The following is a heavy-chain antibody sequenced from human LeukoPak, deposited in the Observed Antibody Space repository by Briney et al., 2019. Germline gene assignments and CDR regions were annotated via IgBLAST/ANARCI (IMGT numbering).Heavy chain of an antibody. CDR2: IVVGSGNT. Sequence: SVKVSCKASGFTFTSSAVQWVRQARGQRLEWIGWIVVGSGNTNYAQKFQERVTITRDMSTSTAYMELSSLRSEDTAVYYCAAPTGGSGRGAFDIWGQGTMVTVSS. J-gene: IGHJ3*02. V-gene: IGHV1-58*01. D-gene: IGHD3-16*01. CDR1: GFTFTSSA. CDR3: AAPTGGSGRGAFDI.